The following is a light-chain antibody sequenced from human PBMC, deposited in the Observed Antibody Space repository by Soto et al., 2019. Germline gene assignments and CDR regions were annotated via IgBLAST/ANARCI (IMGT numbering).Light chain of an antibody. CDR3: QQHNSYPLT. CDR2: AAS. V-gene: IGKV1-9*01. J-gene: IGKJ4*01. CDR1: QGISSY. Sequence: DIQLTQSPSFLSASVGDRVTITCRASQGISSYLAWYQQKPGKVPKLLIYAASTLQSGGPSRFSGSGSGTEFTLTISSLQPEDFATYYCQQHNSYPLTFGGGTKVEIK.